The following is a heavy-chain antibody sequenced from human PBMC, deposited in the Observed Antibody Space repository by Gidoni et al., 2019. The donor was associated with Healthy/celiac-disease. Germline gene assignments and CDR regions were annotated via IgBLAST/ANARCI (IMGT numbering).Heavy chain of an antibody. CDR2: ISSSGSII. CDR1: GFSFSNYE. Sequence: EVQLVESGGGLVQPGGSLRLSCAASGFSFSNYEINWVRPAPGRGLEWVSYISSSGSIIYYADSVKGRFTISRDNAKNSLYLQMNSLRAEDTAVYYCARDVGLLYGMDVWGQGTTVTVSS. J-gene: IGHJ6*02. D-gene: IGHD1-7*01. CDR3: ARDVGLLYGMDV. V-gene: IGHV3-48*03.